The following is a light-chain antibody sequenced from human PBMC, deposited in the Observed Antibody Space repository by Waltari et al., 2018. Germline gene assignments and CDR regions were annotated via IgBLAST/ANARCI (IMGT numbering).Light chain of an antibody. CDR2: KAS. CDR1: KNISSW. CDR3: QQYNSYSPRT. V-gene: IGKV1-5*03. Sequence: DIQMTQSPSTLSTSVGDRVPITCRASKNISSWLAWYQPKPGKAPKLLIYKASSLESGVPSRFSGSGSGTEFTLTISSLQPDDFATYYCQQYNSYSPRTFGQGTKVEIK. J-gene: IGKJ1*01.